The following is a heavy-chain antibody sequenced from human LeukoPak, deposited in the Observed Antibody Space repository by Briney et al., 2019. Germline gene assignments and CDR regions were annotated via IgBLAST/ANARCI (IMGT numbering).Heavy chain of an antibody. CDR2: IYYSGST. J-gene: IGHJ4*02. CDR3: ARVRGSLLVL. CDR1: GGSISSGGYY. D-gene: IGHD2-15*01. V-gene: IGHV4-31*03. Sequence: SETLSLTCTVSGGSISSGGYYWSWIRQHPGKGLEWIGYIYYSGSTYYNPSLKSRVTISVDTSKNQFSLKLSSVTAADTAVYYYARVRGSLLVLWGQGTLVTVSS.